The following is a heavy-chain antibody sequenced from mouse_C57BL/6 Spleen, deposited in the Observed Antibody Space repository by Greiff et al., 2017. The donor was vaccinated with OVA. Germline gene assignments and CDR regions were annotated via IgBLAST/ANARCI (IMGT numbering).Heavy chain of an antibody. Sequence: QVQLKQPGAELVKPGASVKLSCKASGYTFTSYWMHWVKQRPGRGLEWIGRIDPNSGGTKYNEKFKSKATLTVDTSSSTAYMQLSSLTSEDSAVYYCARRGITVVATADYWGQGTTLTVSS. V-gene: IGHV1-62-3*01. CDR2: IDPNSGGT. CDR3: ARRGITVVATADY. CDR1: GYTFTSYW. D-gene: IGHD1-1*01. J-gene: IGHJ2*01.